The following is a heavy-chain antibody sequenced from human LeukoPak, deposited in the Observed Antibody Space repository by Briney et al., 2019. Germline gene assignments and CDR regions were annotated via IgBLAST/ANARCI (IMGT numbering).Heavy chain of an antibody. V-gene: IGHV3-21*01. CDR3: ARERLMGSSTNIY. J-gene: IGHJ4*02. Sequence: PGGSLRLSCAASGFTFSDYYMSWVRQAPGKGLEWVSSISSSSSYIYYADSVKGRFTISRDNAKNSLYLQMNSLRVEDTAVYYCARERLMGSSTNIYWGQGTLVTVSS. D-gene: IGHD2-2*01. CDR2: ISSSSSYI. CDR1: GFTFSDYY.